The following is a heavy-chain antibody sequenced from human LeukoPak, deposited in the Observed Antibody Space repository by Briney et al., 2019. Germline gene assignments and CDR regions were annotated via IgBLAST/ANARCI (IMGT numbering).Heavy chain of an antibody. J-gene: IGHJ4*02. CDR1: GFTFSGSA. V-gene: IGHV3-73*01. CDR3: TKSSGWLQAPFDY. D-gene: IGHD6-19*01. Sequence: PGGSLRLSCAASGFTFSGSAMHWVRQASGKGLEWVGRIRSKANSYATAYAASVKGRFTISRDDSKNTAYLQMNSLKTEDTAVYYCTKSSGWLQAPFDYWGQGTLVTVSS. CDR2: IRSKANSYAT.